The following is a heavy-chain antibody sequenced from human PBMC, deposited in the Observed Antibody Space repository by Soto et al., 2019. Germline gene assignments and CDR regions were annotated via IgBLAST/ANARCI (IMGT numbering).Heavy chain of an antibody. J-gene: IGHJ5*02. Sequence: QVQLQESGPGLVKPSQTLSLTCTVSGGSISSGGYYWSWIRQHPGKGLEWIGHIYYSGSTYYNPSLXSXXTISVDTSKNQCSLKLSSVTAADTAMSYCAREPRAWGQGTLVTVSS. CDR1: GGSISSGGYY. CDR2: IYYSGST. CDR3: AREPRA. V-gene: IGHV4-31*03.